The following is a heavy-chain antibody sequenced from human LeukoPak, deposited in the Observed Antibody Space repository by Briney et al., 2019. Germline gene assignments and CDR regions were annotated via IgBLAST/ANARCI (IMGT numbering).Heavy chain of an antibody. V-gene: IGHV1-18*01. D-gene: IGHD6-13*01. Sequence: GASVKVSCKVSGYTVTELSMHWVRQAPGQGLEWMGWISAYNGNTNYAQKLQRRVTMTTDTSTSTAYMELRSLRSDDTAVYYCARVDSSSWYKIGAFDIWGQGTMVTVSS. CDR1: GYTVTELS. CDR3: ARVDSSSWYKIGAFDI. J-gene: IGHJ3*02. CDR2: ISAYNGNT.